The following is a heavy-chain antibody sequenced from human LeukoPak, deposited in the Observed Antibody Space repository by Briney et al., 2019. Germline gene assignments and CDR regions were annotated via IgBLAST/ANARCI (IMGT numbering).Heavy chain of an antibody. D-gene: IGHD2-2*01. CDR2: ISSSSSYI. Sequence: GGSLRLSCAASGFTFSSYEMNWVRQAPGKGLEWVSSISSSSSYIYYADSVKGRFTISRDNAKNSLYLQMNSLRAEDTAVYYCARDIVVVPASDVWGQGTTVTVSS. CDR1: GFTFSSYE. J-gene: IGHJ6*02. V-gene: IGHV3-21*01. CDR3: ARDIVVVPASDV.